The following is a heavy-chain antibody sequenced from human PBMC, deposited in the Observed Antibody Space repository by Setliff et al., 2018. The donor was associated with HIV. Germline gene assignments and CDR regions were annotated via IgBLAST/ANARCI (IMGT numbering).Heavy chain of an antibody. Sequence: PGESLKISCAASGFTFSSYWMSWVRQAPGKGLEWVANIKQDGSEKYYVDSVKGRFTISRDNAKNSLYLQMNSLRAEDTAVYYCARRSSSGWFDYYYYYMDVWGKGTTVTVSS. CDR2: IKQDGSEK. D-gene: IGHD6-19*01. V-gene: IGHV3-7*03. J-gene: IGHJ6*03. CDR1: GFTFSSYW. CDR3: ARRSSSGWFDYYYYYMDV.